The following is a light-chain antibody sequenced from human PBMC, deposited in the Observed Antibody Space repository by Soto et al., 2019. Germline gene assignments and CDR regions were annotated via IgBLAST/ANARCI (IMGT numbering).Light chain of an antibody. J-gene: IGLJ1*01. V-gene: IGLV2-11*01. Sequence: QPALTQPRSVSGSPGQSVTISCTGTSSDVGGYNYVSWYQQHPGKAPKLMIYDVSKRPSGVPDRFSGSKSGNTASLTISGLQAEDEADYYCCSYAGSYKGYVFGTGTKVT. CDR2: DVS. CDR1: SSDVGGYNY. CDR3: CSYAGSYKGYV.